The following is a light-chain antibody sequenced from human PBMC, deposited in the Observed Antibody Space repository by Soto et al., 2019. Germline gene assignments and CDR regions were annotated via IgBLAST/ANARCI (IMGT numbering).Light chain of an antibody. Sequence: DIQMTQSPSSLSASIGDRVTITCRASQGISNYLAWYQQKPGKVPKLLIYAASTLQTGVPSRFSGRGSVTDFTHTISRLQPEDVATYYCQKYNSALTFGGGTKVEIK. CDR3: QKYNSALT. CDR1: QGISNY. V-gene: IGKV1-27*01. CDR2: AAS. J-gene: IGKJ4*01.